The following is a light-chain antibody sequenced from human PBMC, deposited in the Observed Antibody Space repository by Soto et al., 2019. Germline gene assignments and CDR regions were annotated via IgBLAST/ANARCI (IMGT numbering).Light chain of an antibody. CDR2: EGS. V-gene: IGLV2-23*01. CDR3: CSYAGSSIHVV. J-gene: IGLJ2*01. CDR1: SSDVGSYNL. Sequence: QSALTQPASVSGSPGQSITISCTGTSSDVGSYNLVSWYQQHPAKAPKLMIYEGSKRPSGVSNRFSGSKSGNTASLTISGLQAEDEADYYCCSYAGSSIHVVFGGGTQLTVL.